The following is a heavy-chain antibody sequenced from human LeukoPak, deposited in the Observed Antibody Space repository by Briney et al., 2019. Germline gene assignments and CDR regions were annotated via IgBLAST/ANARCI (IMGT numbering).Heavy chain of an antibody. D-gene: IGHD6-13*01. CDR3: IVAAVPFDY. CDR1: GFTFSSYA. Sequence: PGGSLRLSCAASGFTFSSYAMSWVRQAPGKGLEWVSAISGSGGSTYYADSVKGRFTISRDNAKNSLYLQMNSLRAEDTAVYYCIVAAVPFDYWGQGTLVTVSS. V-gene: IGHV3-23*01. J-gene: IGHJ4*02. CDR2: ISGSGGST.